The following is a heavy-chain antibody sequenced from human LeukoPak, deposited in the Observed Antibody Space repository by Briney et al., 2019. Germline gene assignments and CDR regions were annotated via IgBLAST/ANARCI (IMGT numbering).Heavy chain of an antibody. Sequence: SETLSLTCTASGGSLSSGSYYWSWIRQPAGKGLEWIGRIYTSGSTNYNPSLKSRVTISVDTSKNQFSLKLSSVTAADTAVYYCARDRIDYDFWSGYAYNWFDPWGQGTLVTVSS. V-gene: IGHV4-61*02. D-gene: IGHD3-3*01. CDR2: IYTSGST. J-gene: IGHJ5*02. CDR3: ARDRIDYDFWSGYAYNWFDP. CDR1: GGSLSSGSYY.